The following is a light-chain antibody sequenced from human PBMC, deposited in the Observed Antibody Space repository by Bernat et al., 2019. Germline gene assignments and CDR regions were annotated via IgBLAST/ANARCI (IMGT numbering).Light chain of an antibody. CDR1: QGIRKD. CDR3: LKHNSYPLT. V-gene: IGKV1-17*01. CDR2: AAS. J-gene: IGKJ4*01. Sequence: DIQMTQSPSSLSASVGDRVTITCRASQGIRKDLGWYQQKPGKAPKRLIYAASSLQSGVPSRFSGSGSGTEFTLTISSLQPEDFATYYCLKHNSYPLTFGGGTKVEIK.